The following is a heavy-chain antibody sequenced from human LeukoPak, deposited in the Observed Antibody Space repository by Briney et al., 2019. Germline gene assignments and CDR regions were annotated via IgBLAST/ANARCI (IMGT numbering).Heavy chain of an antibody. V-gene: IGHV3-30-3*01. Sequence: AGGSLRLSCAASGFTFSSYAMHWARQAPGKGLEWVAVISYDGSNKYYADSVKGRFTISRDNSKNTLYLQMNSLRAEDTAVYYCAREEEAVGATDYWGQGTLVTDSS. CDR2: ISYDGSNK. J-gene: IGHJ4*02. CDR1: GFTFSSYA. CDR3: AREEEAVGATDY. D-gene: IGHD1-26*01.